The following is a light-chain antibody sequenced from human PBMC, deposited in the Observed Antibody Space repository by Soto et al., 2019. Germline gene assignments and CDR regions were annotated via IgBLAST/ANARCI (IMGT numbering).Light chain of an antibody. CDR1: QTVSNNY. CDR3: QQYDISPVT. CDR2: GAS. Sequence: EIVLTQSPGTLSSSPGERATLSCRASQTVSNNYLAWYQQKPGQAPRLLFYGASSRATGIPDRFSGSGSGTDFTLTISRLEPEDFAVYYCQQYDISPVTFGGGTKVDIK. V-gene: IGKV3-20*01. J-gene: IGKJ4*01.